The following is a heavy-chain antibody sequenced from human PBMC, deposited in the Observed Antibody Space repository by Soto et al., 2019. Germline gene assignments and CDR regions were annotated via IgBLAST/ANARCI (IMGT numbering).Heavy chain of an antibody. D-gene: IGHD4-4*01. CDR1: GGSISSGGYS. V-gene: IGHV4-30-2*01. CDR2: IYHSGST. CDR3: AAGAYRKEGVLDY. Sequence: QLQLRESGSGLVKPSQTLSVTCAVSGGSISSGGYSWSWIRRPPGKGLEWIGYIYHSGSTYYNPSLKSRVTISVDRSKNQCSLKLSSVTAADTAVYYCAAGAYRKEGVLDYWGQGTLVTVS. J-gene: IGHJ4*02.